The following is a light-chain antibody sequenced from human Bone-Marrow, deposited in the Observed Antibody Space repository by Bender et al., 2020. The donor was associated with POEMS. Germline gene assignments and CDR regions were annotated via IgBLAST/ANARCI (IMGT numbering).Light chain of an antibody. Sequence: LTQPHSVSESPGKTVTISCTRSTDNIAHNYVQWYQQYPGKAPKVIIYEVSKRPSGVPDRFSGSKSANTASLTVSGLQADDEADYYCMSYGGGDNNVVFGGGTRLTVV. CDR3: MSYGGGDNNVV. V-gene: IGLV2-8*01. CDR1: STDNIAHNY. CDR2: EVS. J-gene: IGLJ2*01.